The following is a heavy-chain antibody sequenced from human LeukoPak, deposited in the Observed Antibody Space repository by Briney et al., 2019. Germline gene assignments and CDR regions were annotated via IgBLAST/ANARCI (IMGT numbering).Heavy chain of an antibody. D-gene: IGHD5-18*01. CDR2: IYTSGST. Sequence: SETLSLTCTVSGGSISSGGYYWGWIRQPAGKGLEWIGRIYTSGSTNYNPSLKSRVTMSVDTSKNQFSLKLSSVTAADTAVYYCARGAALVTHRYFDYWGQGILVTVSS. CDR3: ARGAALVTHRYFDY. CDR1: GGSISSGGYY. V-gene: IGHV4-61*02. J-gene: IGHJ4*02.